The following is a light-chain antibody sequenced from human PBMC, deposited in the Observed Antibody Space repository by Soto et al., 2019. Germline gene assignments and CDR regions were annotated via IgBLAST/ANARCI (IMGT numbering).Light chain of an antibody. Sequence: EIVLTQSPGTLSLSPGERATLSCRASQSVSSNYLAWYQQKPGQSPRLLIYGASSRATGIPDRFSGSGSGTDFTLTISSLEPEDLAVYYCQQYGSSPNTVGQGTNLEIK. CDR1: QSVSSNY. CDR3: QQYGSSPNT. CDR2: GAS. V-gene: IGKV3-20*01. J-gene: IGKJ2*01.